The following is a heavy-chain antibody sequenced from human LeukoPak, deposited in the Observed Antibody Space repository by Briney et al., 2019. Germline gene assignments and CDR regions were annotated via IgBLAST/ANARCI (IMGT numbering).Heavy chain of an antibody. Sequence: SETLSLTCTVSGGSITNYYWSWFRQPPGKGLEWIGYIHNSGSTKYNPSLKGRVTISVDTSKNQFSLKLSSVTAADTAVYYCARHVGNSGSGSYLTYFDYWGQGTLVTVSS. CDR3: ARHVGNSGSGSYLTYFDY. V-gene: IGHV4-59*08. CDR1: GGSITNYY. J-gene: IGHJ4*02. D-gene: IGHD3-10*01. CDR2: IHNSGST.